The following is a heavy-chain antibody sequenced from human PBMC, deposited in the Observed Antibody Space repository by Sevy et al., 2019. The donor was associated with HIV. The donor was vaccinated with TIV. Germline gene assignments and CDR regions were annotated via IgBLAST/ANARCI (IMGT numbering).Heavy chain of an antibody. CDR1: GFTVSSNY. D-gene: IGHD3-22*01. Sequence: GGSLRLSCAASGFTVSSNYMSWVRQAPGKGLEWVSVIYSGGSTYYADSVKGRFTISRDNSKNTLYLQMNSLRAEDTAVYYCASPYYYDSSGQRTHAFDIWGQGTMVTVSS. CDR2: IYSGGST. J-gene: IGHJ3*02. V-gene: IGHV3-53*01. CDR3: ASPYYYDSSGQRTHAFDI.